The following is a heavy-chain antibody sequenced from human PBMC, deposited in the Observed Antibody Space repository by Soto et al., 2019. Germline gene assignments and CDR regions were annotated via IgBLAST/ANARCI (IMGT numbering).Heavy chain of an antibody. CDR1: GGSISSGGYS. CDR2: IYHSGST. Sequence: SETLSLTCAVSGGSISSGGYSWSWIRQPPGKGLEWIGYIYHSGSTYYNPSLKSRVTISVDRSKNQFSLKLSSVTAADTAVYYCARVRAAAGTVWFDPWGQGTRVTVSS. CDR3: ARVRAAAGTVWFDP. V-gene: IGHV4-30-2*01. D-gene: IGHD6-13*01. J-gene: IGHJ5*02.